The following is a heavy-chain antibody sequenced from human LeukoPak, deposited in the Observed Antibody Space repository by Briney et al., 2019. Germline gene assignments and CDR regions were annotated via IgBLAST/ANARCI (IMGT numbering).Heavy chain of an antibody. CDR1: GFTSSSYV. CDR2: ISGSGAST. CDR3: AYCGGDCYTRLHY. V-gene: IGHV3-23*01. D-gene: IGHD2-21*02. Sequence: GGSLRLSCAVSGFTSSSYVMSWVRQAPGKGLEWVSAISGSGASTYYADSVKGRFTISRDNSKNTLYLQMNSLRADDTVVYYCAYCGGDCYTRLHYWGQGTLVTVSS. J-gene: IGHJ4*02.